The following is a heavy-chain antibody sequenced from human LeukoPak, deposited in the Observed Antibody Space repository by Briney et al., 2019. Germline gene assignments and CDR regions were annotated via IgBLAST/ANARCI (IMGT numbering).Heavy chain of an antibody. D-gene: IGHD6-13*01. CDR3: AGSIAAAGFYYYYYYYMDV. CDR1: GGSISSYY. CDR2: IYTSGST. Sequence: SETLSLTCTVSGGSISSYYWSWIRQPPGKGLEWIGYIYTSGSTNYNPSLKSRVTISVDTSKNQFSLKLSSVTATDTAVYYCAGSIAAAGFYYYYYYYMDVWGKGTTVTVSS. J-gene: IGHJ6*03. V-gene: IGHV4-4*09.